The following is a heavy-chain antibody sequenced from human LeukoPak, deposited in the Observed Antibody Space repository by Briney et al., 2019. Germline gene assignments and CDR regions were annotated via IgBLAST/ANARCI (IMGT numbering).Heavy chain of an antibody. D-gene: IGHD3-10*01. CDR1: GGSISSHY. J-gene: IGHJ3*02. Sequence: SETLSLTCTVSGGSISSHYWSWIRQPPGKGLEWIGYIYYSGSTNYNPSLKSRVTISVDTSKNQFSLKLSSVTAADTAVYYCARDRDYYGIGRAFDIWGQGTMVTVSS. V-gene: IGHV4-59*11. CDR3: ARDRDYYGIGRAFDI. CDR2: IYYSGST.